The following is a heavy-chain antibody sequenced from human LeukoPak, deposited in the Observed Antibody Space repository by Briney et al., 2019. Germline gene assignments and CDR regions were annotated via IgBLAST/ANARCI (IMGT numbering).Heavy chain of an antibody. Sequence: SETLSLTCAVYGGSFSGYYWSWIRQPPGKGLEWIGHIYYSGSTEYNLSLKSRVTLSVDTSKNQFSLKLSSVTAADTAVYYYARGIYDYVWGSSRLHFDYWGQGTLVTVSS. D-gene: IGHD3-16*02. J-gene: IGHJ4*02. CDR2: IYYSGST. CDR1: GGSFSGYY. V-gene: IGHV4-59*01. CDR3: ARGIYDYVWGSSRLHFDY.